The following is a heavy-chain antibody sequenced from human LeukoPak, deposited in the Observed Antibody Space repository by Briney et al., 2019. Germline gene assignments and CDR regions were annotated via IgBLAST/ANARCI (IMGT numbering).Heavy chain of an antibody. CDR2: IWSDGHNK. D-gene: IGHD3-22*01. J-gene: IGHJ4*02. CDR1: GFTFSIFG. V-gene: IGHV3-33*01. Sequence: QSGGSLRLSCAASGFTFSIFGMHWVRQAPGKGLEWVASIWSDGHNKYYADSVKGRFTISRDNSKNTLYLQMNSLRAEDTAVYYCARVVAYDSSGYYRYYFDNWGQGTLVTVSS. CDR3: ARVVAYDSSGYYRYYFDN.